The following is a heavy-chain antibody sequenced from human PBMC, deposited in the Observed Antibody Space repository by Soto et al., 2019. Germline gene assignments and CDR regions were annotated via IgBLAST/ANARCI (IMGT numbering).Heavy chain of an antibody. J-gene: IGHJ4*02. CDR2: ISAYNGNT. D-gene: IGHD3-10*01. V-gene: IGHV1-18*01. CDR1: GYTFTSYG. CDR3: ATDGVLWFGEVRNFDY. Sequence: QVQLVQSGAEVKKPGASVKVSCKASGYTFTSYGISWVRQAPGQGLEWMGWISAYNGNTNYAQKLQGRVTMTTDTPTSNAYMELRSLRSDDTAGYYCATDGVLWFGEVRNFDYWGQGTLVTVSS.